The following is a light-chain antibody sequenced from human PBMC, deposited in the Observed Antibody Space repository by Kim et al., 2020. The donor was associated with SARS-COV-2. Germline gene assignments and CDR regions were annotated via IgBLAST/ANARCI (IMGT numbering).Light chain of an antibody. J-gene: IGLJ2*01. CDR3: QSHDSSLRGVV. Sequence: YDVHWYQQLPGTAPKLLIYANPNRPSGVPDRCSGSKSGTSASLAITGLQAEDEADYYCQSHDSSLRGVVFGGGTQLTVL. V-gene: IGLV1-40*01. CDR1: YD. CDR2: ANP.